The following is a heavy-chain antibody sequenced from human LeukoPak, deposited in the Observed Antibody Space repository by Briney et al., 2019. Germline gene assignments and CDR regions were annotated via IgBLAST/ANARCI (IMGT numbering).Heavy chain of an antibody. CDR3: AREGEAANYYGRDV. Sequence: ASVQVSCKASVYTFTSYAMNWLRQAPGQGLEWMGWINTNTGNPTYSHGFTGRFVFSLDTSVSTAYLQISSLKAEHTAVYYWAREGEAANYYGRDVCGEGTTVTVSS. CDR2: INTNTGNP. CDR1: VYTFTSYA. V-gene: IGHV7-4-1*02. J-gene: IGHJ6*04. D-gene: IGHD3-16*01.